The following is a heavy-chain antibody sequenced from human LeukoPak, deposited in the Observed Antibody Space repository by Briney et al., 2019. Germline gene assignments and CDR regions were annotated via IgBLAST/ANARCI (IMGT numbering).Heavy chain of an antibody. CDR3: ARDINDEQWLVFDY. J-gene: IGHJ4*02. D-gene: IGHD6-19*01. CDR2: ISSSSSTI. CDR1: GFTFSNYY. V-gene: IGHV3-48*01. Sequence: GGPLRLSCAAPGFTFSNYYMNWVRQAPGKGLEWVSYISSSSSTIYYADSVKGRFTISRDNAKNSLYLQMNSLRAEDTAVYYCARDINDEQWLVFDYWGQGTLVTVSS.